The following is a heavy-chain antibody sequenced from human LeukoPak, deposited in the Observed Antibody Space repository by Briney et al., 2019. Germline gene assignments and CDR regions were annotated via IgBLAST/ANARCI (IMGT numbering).Heavy chain of an antibody. D-gene: IGHD3-22*01. Sequence: PGGSLRLSCAASGFTFRSYEINWVRQAPGKGLEWVSYITSSGSTIYYADSVKGRFTISRDNAKNSLYLQMNSLRAEDTAVYYCARANYYDISGYDYWGQGTLVTVSS. V-gene: IGHV3-48*03. J-gene: IGHJ4*02. CDR3: ARANYYDISGYDY. CDR2: ITSSGSTI. CDR1: GFTFRSYE.